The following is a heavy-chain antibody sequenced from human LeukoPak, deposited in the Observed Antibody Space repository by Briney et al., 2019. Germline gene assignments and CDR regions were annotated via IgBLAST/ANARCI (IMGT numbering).Heavy chain of an antibody. Sequence: AESLRLSCLASGFTFSRYWMSWIRQAPGKGLEWVANIQQDGSEKYYVDSVKGRFTISRDNAKNSLYLQMNSLRAEDTAVYYCARVGGAYYGSGSYYNSNWGQGTLVTVSS. CDR3: ARVGGAYYGSGSYYNSN. V-gene: IGHV3-7*01. CDR1: GFTFSRYW. D-gene: IGHD3-10*01. J-gene: IGHJ4*02. CDR2: IQQDGSEK.